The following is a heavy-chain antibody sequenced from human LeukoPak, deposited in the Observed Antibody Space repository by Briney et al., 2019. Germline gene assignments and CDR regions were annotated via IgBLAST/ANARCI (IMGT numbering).Heavy chain of an antibody. J-gene: IGHJ4*02. CDR3: ARIGFSATTSSY. CDR1: GFTLTTCT. CDR2: ISYDENNK. V-gene: IGHV3-30-3*01. D-gene: IGHD2/OR15-2a*01. Sequence: GGSLRLSCVVTGFTLTTCTIYWVRQAPGKGLEWVAIISYDENNKYYADSVKGRFTISRDNNKDTVFLQMNNLRSEDTALYYCARIGFSATTSSYWGRGTRVIVSS.